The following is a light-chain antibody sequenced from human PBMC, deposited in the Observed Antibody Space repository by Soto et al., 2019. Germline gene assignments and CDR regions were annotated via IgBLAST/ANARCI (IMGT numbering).Light chain of an antibody. CDR2: DVS. V-gene: IGLV2-11*01. CDR3: CSYAGSSTL. J-gene: IGLJ2*01. CDR1: SSDVGGYNF. Sequence: QSALTQPRSVSGSPGQSVTISCTGTSSDVGGYNFVSWYQQYPGKVPKLIIYDVSQRPSGVPDRFSASKSDNTASLTISGLQAEDEADYYCCSYAGSSTLFGGGPKLIVL.